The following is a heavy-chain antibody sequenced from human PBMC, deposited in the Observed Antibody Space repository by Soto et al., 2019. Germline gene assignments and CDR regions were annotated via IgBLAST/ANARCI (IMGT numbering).Heavy chain of an antibody. J-gene: IGHJ4*02. CDR2: ISYDGSNK. Sequence: LRLSCAASGFTFSSYAMHWVRQAPGKGLEWVAVISYDGSNKYYADSVKGRFTISRDNSKSTLYLQMNSLRAEDTAVYYCARDGLYGDGAFDYWGQGTLVSVSA. V-gene: IGHV3-30-3*01. CDR3: ARDGLYGDGAFDY. CDR1: GFTFSSYA. D-gene: IGHD4-17*01.